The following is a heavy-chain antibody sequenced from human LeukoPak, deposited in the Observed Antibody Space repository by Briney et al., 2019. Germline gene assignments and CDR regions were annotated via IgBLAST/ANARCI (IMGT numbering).Heavy chain of an antibody. V-gene: IGHV3-74*01. J-gene: IGHJ4*02. D-gene: IGHD5-12*01. CDR3: AKTGISVASLPD. CDR2: IISDGTVT. CDR1: GFTFTSYW. Sequence: GGSLILSCAASGFTFTSYWMHWVRKAPGEGLVWVSRIISDGTVTNYADSVKDRFTISRDNAKNTLYLQMNSLRAEDSAVYYCAKTGISVASLPDWGQGTLVTVSS.